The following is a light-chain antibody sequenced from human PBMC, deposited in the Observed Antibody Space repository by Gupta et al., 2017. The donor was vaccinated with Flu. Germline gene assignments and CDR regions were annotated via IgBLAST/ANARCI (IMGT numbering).Light chain of an antibody. CDR1: SSDVGGYNS. CDR3: SSYTSSTTLL. V-gene: IGLV2-14*01. CDR2: DVN. Sequence: QSALTQPASVSGSPGPSLTLSCAVTSSDVGGYNSVSWYQHHPGKAPKLMIYDVNNWPSGVSDRFSGSKSGSTASLTISGLQAEDEAEYYCSSYTSSTTLLFGTGTKVNVL. J-gene: IGLJ1*01.